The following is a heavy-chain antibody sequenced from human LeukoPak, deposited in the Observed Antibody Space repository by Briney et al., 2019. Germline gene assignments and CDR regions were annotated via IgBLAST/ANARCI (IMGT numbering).Heavy chain of an antibody. CDR2: IWYDGSNK. V-gene: IGHV3-33*01. Sequence: PGGSLRLSCAASGFTFSSYGMHWVRQAPGKGLEWVAVIWYDGSNKYYADSVKGRFTISRDNSKNTLYLQMNSLRAEDTAVYYCARIFSGWYGVDYWGQGTTVTVSS. J-gene: IGHJ4*03. D-gene: IGHD6-19*01. CDR3: ARIFSGWYGVDY. CDR1: GFTFSSYG.